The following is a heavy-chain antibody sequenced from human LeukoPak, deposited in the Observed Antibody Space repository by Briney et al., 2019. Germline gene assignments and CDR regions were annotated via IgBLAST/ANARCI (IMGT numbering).Heavy chain of an antibody. V-gene: IGHV1-8*01. CDR1: GYTFTSYD. J-gene: IGHJ3*02. CDR2: MNPNSGNT. Sequence: ASVKVSCKASGYTFTSYDINWVRQATGQGLEWMGWMNPNSGNTGYAQKFQGRVTMTRNTSISTAYMELSSLRSEDTAVYYCAREGWDLNALGIWGQGTMVTVSP. CDR3: AREGWDLNALGI. D-gene: IGHD1-26*01.